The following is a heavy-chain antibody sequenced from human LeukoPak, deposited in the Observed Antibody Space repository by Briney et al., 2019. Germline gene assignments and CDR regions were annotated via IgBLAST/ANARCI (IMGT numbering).Heavy chain of an antibody. CDR2: IYFTGST. V-gene: IGHV4-59*08. CDR3: ARGPGVGGTRVDAFDV. Sequence: SSETLSLTCTVSGGSISGYWWSWIRQPPGKGLEWVGYIYFTGSTKYNPSLRSRVPISLDTSKNQFSLKLSSVTAADTAVYYCARGPGVGGTRVDAFDVWGQGTMVTVSS. CDR1: GGSISGYW. D-gene: IGHD6-19*01. J-gene: IGHJ3*01.